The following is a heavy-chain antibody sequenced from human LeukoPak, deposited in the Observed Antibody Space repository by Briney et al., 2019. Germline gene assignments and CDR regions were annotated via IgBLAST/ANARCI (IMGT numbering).Heavy chain of an antibody. CDR3: ARVVRQQLAFDY. V-gene: IGHV4-30-2*01. J-gene: IGHJ4*02. CDR1: GGSISSGGYS. D-gene: IGHD6-13*01. CDR2: IYHSGST. Sequence: SETLSLTCAVSGGSISSGGYSWSWIRQPPGKGLEWIGYIYHSGSTYYNPSLKSRVTISVDRAKNQFSLKLGSVTAADTAVYYCARVVRQQLAFDYWGQGPLVTVSS.